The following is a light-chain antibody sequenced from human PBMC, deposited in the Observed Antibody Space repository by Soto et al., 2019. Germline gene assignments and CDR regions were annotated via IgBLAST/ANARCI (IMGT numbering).Light chain of an antibody. CDR2: GAS. Sequence: DIQMTQSPSTLSASVGDRVTITCRASQSISSWLAWYQQKPGTAPKLLIYGASTLESGVPSRFSGIRSGTEFTLTISSLQPEDFATYYCQQSYSTPLTFGGGTKVDIK. CDR1: QSISSW. CDR3: QQSYSTPLT. J-gene: IGKJ4*01. V-gene: IGKV1-5*03.